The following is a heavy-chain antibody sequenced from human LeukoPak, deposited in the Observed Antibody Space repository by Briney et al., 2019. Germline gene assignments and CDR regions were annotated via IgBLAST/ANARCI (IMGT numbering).Heavy chain of an antibody. CDR1: GFTFSSYE. D-gene: IGHD3-10*01. J-gene: IGHJ4*02. V-gene: IGHV3-48*03. CDR3: ARDRVTMVRGVPYFDY. Sequence: GGSLRLSCAASGFTFSSYEMNWVRQAPGKGLEWVSYISSSGSTIYYADSVKGRFTISRDNAKNSLYLQMNSLRAEDTAVYYCARDRVTMVRGVPYFDYWGQGTLVTVSS. CDR2: ISSSGSTI.